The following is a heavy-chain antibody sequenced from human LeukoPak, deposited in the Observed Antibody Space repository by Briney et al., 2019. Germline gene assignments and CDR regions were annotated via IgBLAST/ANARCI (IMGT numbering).Heavy chain of an antibody. CDR1: GGSISSTSYY. Sequence: SETLSLTCRVSGGSISSTSYYWGWIRQPPGKGLEWIASIYHSGETFYNPSLESRVAISVDTSNNEVFLDLYSVTAADTAVYYCARGRIAMIVVVHSFYYGMDVWGQGTTVTVSS. V-gene: IGHV4-39*07. CDR2: IYHSGET. D-gene: IGHD3-22*01. CDR3: ARGRIAMIVVVHSFYYGMDV. J-gene: IGHJ6*02.